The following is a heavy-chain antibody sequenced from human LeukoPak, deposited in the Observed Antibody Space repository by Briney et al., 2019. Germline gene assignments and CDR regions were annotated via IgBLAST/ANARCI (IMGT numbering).Heavy chain of an antibody. CDR3: ASGWGVHGDHLVPFDP. D-gene: IGHD4-17*01. CDR2: INPNSGGT. V-gene: IGHV1-2*02. CDR1: GYTFTGYY. J-gene: IGHJ5*02. Sequence: ASVKVSCKASGYTFTGYYMHWVRQAPGQGLEWMGWINPNSGGTNYAQKFQGRVTMTRDTSISTAYMELSRLRSDDTAVYYCASGWGVHGDHLVPFDPWGQGTLVTVSS.